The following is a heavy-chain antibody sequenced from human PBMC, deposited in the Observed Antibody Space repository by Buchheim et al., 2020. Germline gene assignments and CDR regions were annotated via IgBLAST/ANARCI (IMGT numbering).Heavy chain of an antibody. CDR2: ISSRSSYT. V-gene: IGHV3-11*06. CDR3: ARVATPDYGMDV. J-gene: IGHJ6*02. D-gene: IGHD5-12*01. CDR1: GFTFSDYY. Sequence: QVQLVESGGGLVKPGGSLRLSCAASGFTFSDYYMSWIRQAPGKGLEWVSYISSRSSYTNYEDSVKGRFTIPRDNAKNALHLQMNSLRAEDTAVYYCARVATPDYGMDVWGQGTT.